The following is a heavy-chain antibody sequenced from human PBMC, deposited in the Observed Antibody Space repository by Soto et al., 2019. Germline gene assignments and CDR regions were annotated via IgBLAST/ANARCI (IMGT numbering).Heavy chain of an antibody. CDR1: GFTFSSYG. CDR2: IWYDGSNK. J-gene: IGHJ6*02. D-gene: IGHD2-15*01. Sequence: GGSLRLSCAASGFTFSSYGMHWVRQAPGKGLEWVAVIWYDGSNKYYADSVKGRFTISRDNSKNTLYLQMNSLRAEDTAVYYCAKARCGGNCFYAVDFWGQGTTVTVSS. CDR3: AKARCGGNCFYAVDF. V-gene: IGHV3-33*06.